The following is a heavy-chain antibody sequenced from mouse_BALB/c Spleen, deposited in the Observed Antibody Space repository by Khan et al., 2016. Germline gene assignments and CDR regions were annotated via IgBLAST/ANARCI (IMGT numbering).Heavy chain of an antibody. J-gene: IGHJ2*01. D-gene: IGHD2-10*02. V-gene: IGHV2-6-6*01. CDR1: GFSLTNSG. CDR3: AKRQYGNYFVDY. Sequence: QVPLKPSGPGLVAPSQSLSITCTVSGFSLTNSGVHWVRQSPGKGLEWLGVIWGDGSTNYNSAFKSRLSISKDNSKSQVVLKMNSLQTDDTARYYCAKRQYGNYFVDYWGQGTTLTVSS. CDR2: IWGDGST.